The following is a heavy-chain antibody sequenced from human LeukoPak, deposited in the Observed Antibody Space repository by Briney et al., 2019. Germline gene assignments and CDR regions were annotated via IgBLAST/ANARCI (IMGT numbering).Heavy chain of an antibody. V-gene: IGHV1-8*01. CDR2: VNPNSGHT. J-gene: IGHJ4*02. Sequence: ASVKVSCKASGYAFTSYDINWVRQATGQGLEWMGWVNPNSGHTGYAQKFQGRVTMTRNTSISTAYMELSSLTSEDTAVYYCARGAPGSYCSGDSCPYFDYWGQGTLVSVSS. CDR1: GYAFTSYD. CDR3: ARGAPGSYCSGDSCPYFDY. D-gene: IGHD2-15*01.